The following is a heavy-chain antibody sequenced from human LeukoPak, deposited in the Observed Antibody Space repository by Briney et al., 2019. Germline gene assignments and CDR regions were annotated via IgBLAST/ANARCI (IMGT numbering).Heavy chain of an antibody. D-gene: IGHD3-16*02. Sequence: SETLSLTCAVYGGSFSGYYWSWIRQPPGKGLEWIGEINHSGSTNYNPSLKSRVTISVDTSKNQFSLKLSSVTAADTAVYYCTSWGYYDYVRGSYRYEDYWGQGTLVTVSS. J-gene: IGHJ4*02. V-gene: IGHV4-34*01. CDR2: INHSGST. CDR3: TSWGYYDYVRGSYRYEDY. CDR1: GGSFSGYY.